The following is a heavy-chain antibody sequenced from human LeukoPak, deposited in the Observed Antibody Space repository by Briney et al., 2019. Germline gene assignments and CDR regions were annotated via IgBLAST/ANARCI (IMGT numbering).Heavy chain of an antibody. CDR2: ISSSSSTI. V-gene: IGHV3-48*01. Sequence: SGGSLRLSCAASGFTFNSYSMNWVRQAPGKGLEWVSYISSSSSTIYYADSVKGRFTISRDNAKNSLYLQMNSLRAEDTAVYYCARGVGAFDIWGQGTMVTVSS. CDR3: ARGVGAFDI. J-gene: IGHJ3*02. CDR1: GFTFNSYS.